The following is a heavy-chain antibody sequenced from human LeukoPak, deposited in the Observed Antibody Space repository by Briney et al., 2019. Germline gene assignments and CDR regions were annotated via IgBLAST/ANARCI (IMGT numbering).Heavy chain of an antibody. J-gene: IGHJ4*02. Sequence: GGPLRLSGAASGFTFSTYSMNWFRQAPGKGLKGVSSISSSRSYIYYADSLKGRFTISRDNAKNSLYLQMNSLRAEDTAVYYCTRDGSWGSDYWGQGALVTVSS. D-gene: IGHD3-16*01. CDR2: ISSSRSYI. CDR1: GFTFSTYS. V-gene: IGHV3-21*01. CDR3: TRDGSWGSDY.